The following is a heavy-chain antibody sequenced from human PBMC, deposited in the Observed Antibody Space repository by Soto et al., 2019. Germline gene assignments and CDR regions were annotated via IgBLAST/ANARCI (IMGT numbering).Heavy chain of an antibody. V-gene: IGHV3-30*03. CDR1: EFTFSSCG. J-gene: IGHJ4*02. CDR3: ARKGYGGRWSLDY. Sequence: QVQLVESGGGVVQPGRSLRLSCAAYEFTFSSCGMHWARQAPGEGLEWVAVISYDGNRKYYADSVKGRFTISRDFSKNTVDLHMNSLRVEVTAVYFCARKGYGGRWSLDYWGQGILVTVSS. D-gene: IGHD2-15*01. CDR2: ISYDGNRK.